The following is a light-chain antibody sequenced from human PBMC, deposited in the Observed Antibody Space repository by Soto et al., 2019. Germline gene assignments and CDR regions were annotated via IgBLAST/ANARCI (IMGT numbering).Light chain of an antibody. Sequence: EVVMTQSPLSLPVTLGQPASISCRSSQSLVYSDGNTYLNWFHQRPGQSPRRLIYKVSNRDSGVPERFSGSRSGTDFTLKISRVEAEDVGVYYCMQGTYWPRLTFGGGTKVEIK. CDR2: KVS. CDR1: QSLVYSDGNTY. J-gene: IGKJ4*01. CDR3: MQGTYWPRLT. V-gene: IGKV2-30*01.